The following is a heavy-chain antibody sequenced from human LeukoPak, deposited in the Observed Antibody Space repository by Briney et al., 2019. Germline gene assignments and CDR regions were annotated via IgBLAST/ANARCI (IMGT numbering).Heavy chain of an antibody. Sequence: PGGSLRLSCAASGFTFSNYWMSWVRQAPGKGLEWVANIKQDGSEKYYVDSVKGRFTISRDNAKNSLYLQMNSLRAEDTAVYYCARASNLVLVYYMDVWGKGTTVTVSS. CDR1: GFTFSNYW. CDR2: IKQDGSEK. CDR3: ARASNLVLVYYMDV. J-gene: IGHJ6*03. D-gene: IGHD3-22*01. V-gene: IGHV3-7*01.